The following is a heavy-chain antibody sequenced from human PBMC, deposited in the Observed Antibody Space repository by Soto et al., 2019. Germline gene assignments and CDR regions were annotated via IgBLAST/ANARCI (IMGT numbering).Heavy chain of an antibody. CDR1: GGSISSYY. V-gene: IGHV4-59*01. CDR2: MYYSGST. Sequence: TLSLTCTVSGGSISSYYWSWIRQPPGKGLEWIGYMYYSGSTNYNPSLKSRVTISVDTSKNQFSLKLSSVTAADTAVYYCGGKNYDSSGYFDYWGQGTLVTVSS. CDR3: GGKNYDSSGYFDY. D-gene: IGHD3-22*01. J-gene: IGHJ4*02.